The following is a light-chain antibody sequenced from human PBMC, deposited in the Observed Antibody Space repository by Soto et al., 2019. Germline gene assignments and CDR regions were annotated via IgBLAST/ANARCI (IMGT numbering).Light chain of an antibody. CDR2: QAS. CDR3: QQYNSYPVT. CDR1: PSISSW. V-gene: IGKV1-5*03. J-gene: IGKJ4*01. Sequence: DIQMTQSPSTLSASVGDRVTTTCRASPSISSWLAWYQQKPGKAPKLLIYQASALESGVPSSFSGSGSGTEFTLTITSLQPDDFATYYCQQYNSYPVTFGGGTRVEIK.